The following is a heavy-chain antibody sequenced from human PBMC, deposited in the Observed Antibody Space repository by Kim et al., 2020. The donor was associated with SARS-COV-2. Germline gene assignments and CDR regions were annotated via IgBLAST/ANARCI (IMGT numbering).Heavy chain of an antibody. J-gene: IGHJ4*02. V-gene: IGHV4-34*01. CDR3: ARDKRKKGSSYGSDY. Sequence: PSLKSRVTISVDTSMHQFSLKLSSVTAADTAVYYCARDKRKKGSSYGSDYWRQGTLVTVSS. D-gene: IGHD5-18*01.